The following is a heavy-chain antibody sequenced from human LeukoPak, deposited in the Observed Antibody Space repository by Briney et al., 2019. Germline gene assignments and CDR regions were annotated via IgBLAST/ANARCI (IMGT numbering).Heavy chain of an antibody. V-gene: IGHV4-34*01. CDR1: GGSFSGYY. CDR2: INHSGST. D-gene: IGHD2-2*01. Sequence: PSETLSLTCAVYGGSFSGYYWSWIRQPPGKGLEWIGEINHSGSTNYNPSLKSRVTISVDTSKNQFSLKLSSVTAADTAVYYCARDSSDRYCSSTSCYVRRTNWFDPWGQGTLVTVSS. CDR3: ARDSSDRYCSSTSCYVRRTNWFDP. J-gene: IGHJ5*02.